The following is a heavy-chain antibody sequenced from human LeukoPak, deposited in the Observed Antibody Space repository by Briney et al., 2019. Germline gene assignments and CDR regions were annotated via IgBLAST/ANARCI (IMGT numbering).Heavy chain of an antibody. D-gene: IGHD2-21*02. CDR1: GFTVSSNY. J-gene: IGHJ2*01. CDR2: IYSGGST. Sequence: GGSLRLSCAASGFTVSSNYMSWVRQAPGKGLEWVSVIYSGGSTYYADSVKGRFTISRDNSKSTLYLQMNSLRAEDTAVYYCASQAYCGGDCRYFDLWGRGTLVTVSS. V-gene: IGHV3-53*01. CDR3: ASQAYCGGDCRYFDL.